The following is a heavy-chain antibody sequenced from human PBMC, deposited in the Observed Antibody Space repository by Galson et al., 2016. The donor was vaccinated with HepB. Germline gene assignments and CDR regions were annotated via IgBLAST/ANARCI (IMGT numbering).Heavy chain of an antibody. CDR2: ISSISDTI. V-gene: IGHV3-48*01. Sequence: SLRLSCAASGFAFSKYSMNWVRRAPGKGLEWISFISSISDTIYYADSVKGRFTISRDNAKDSLFLQLNSLRVEDTAVYYCVRREYSGSGYFDAWGQGALVTVSS. J-gene: IGHJ4*02. CDR3: VRREYSGSGYFDA. CDR1: GFAFSKYS. D-gene: IGHD5-12*01.